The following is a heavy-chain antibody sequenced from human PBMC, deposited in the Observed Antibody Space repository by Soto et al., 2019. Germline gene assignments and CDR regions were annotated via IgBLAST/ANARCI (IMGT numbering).Heavy chain of an antibody. V-gene: IGHV3-23*01. CDR1: GFTFNSYA. D-gene: IGHD6-6*01. J-gene: IGHJ3*01. Sequence: EVQLLESGGGLVQPGGSLRLSCAASGFTFNSYAMHWVRQAPGKGLELFSGISGFSAGSASTYFADSVKGRFIISRDNSNYSLYLQMHKLRAADTVRYYCARAPLVFGLDACDFWGHGTLVTVSS. CDR2: ISGFSAGSAST. CDR3: ARAPLVFGLDACDF.